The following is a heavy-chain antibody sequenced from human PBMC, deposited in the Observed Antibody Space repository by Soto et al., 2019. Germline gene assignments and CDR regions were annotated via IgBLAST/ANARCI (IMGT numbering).Heavy chain of an antibody. D-gene: IGHD2-15*01. Sequence: SETLSLTCAVYGGSFSGYYWSWVRQPPGKGLEWIGEINHSGSTNYNPSLKSRVTISVDTSKNQFSLKLSSVTAADTAVYYCARYCSGGSCPYDAFDIWGQGTMVTVSS. CDR2: INHSGST. CDR1: GGSFSGYY. V-gene: IGHV4-34*01. J-gene: IGHJ3*02. CDR3: ARYCSGGSCPYDAFDI.